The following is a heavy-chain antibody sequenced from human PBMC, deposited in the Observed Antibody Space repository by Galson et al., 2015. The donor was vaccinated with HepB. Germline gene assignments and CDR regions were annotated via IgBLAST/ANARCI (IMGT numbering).Heavy chain of an antibody. CDR2: TTHYGRT. J-gene: IGHJ4*02. V-gene: IGHV4-34*01. D-gene: IGHD2-2*01. Sequence: SETLSLTCAVYGGSFSGYFWSWIRQSPGKGLEWIGETTHYGRTNYNPSLKSRVTISVDTSKNQISLKLGSATAADTAVYYCARVVDIKFQLLSVQYYFDYWGQGTLVTVSS. CDR3: ARVVDIKFQLLSVQYYFDY. CDR1: GGSFSGYF.